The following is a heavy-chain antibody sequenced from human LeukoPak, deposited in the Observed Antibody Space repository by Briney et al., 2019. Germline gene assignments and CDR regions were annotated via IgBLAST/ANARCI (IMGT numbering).Heavy chain of an antibody. CDR2: MNSDGSST. D-gene: IGHD3-16*01. J-gene: IGHJ3*02. V-gene: IGHV3-74*01. CDR1: GFSFSSTW. Sequence: GGSLRLSCAASGFSFSSTWMHWVRQVPGKGLVWVSRMNSDGSSTTYADSVKGRFTTSRDNAENTLCLQMNSLRAEDTAVYYCARGLGGNHAFDIWGQGTMVTVSS. CDR3: ARGLGGNHAFDI.